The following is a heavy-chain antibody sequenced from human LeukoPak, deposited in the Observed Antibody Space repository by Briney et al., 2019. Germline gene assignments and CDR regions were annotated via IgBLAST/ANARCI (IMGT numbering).Heavy chain of an antibody. V-gene: IGHV3-7*01. Sequence: GGSLRLSCAASGFTFSSYWMSWVRQAPGKGLEWVANIKQDGSEKYYVDSVKGRLTISRDNAKNSLYLQMNSLRAEDTAVYYCAREGGQQLVLNFDYWGQGTLVTVSS. CDR1: GFTFSSYW. D-gene: IGHD6-13*01. J-gene: IGHJ4*02. CDR2: IKQDGSEK. CDR3: AREGGQQLVLNFDY.